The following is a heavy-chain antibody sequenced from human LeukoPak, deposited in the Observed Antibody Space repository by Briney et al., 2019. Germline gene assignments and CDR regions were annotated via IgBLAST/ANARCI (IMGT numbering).Heavy chain of an antibody. J-gene: IGHJ5*02. Sequence: SVKVSCKASGYTFTSYGISWVRQAPGQGLEWMGIINPSGCRTSYAQKFQGRVTMTRDMSTSTVYMELSSLRSEDTAVYYCARDVQSTLPTTGGWFDPWGQGTLVTVSS. CDR2: INPSGCRT. CDR3: ARDVQSTLPTTGGWFDP. V-gene: IGHV1-46*01. D-gene: IGHD4-17*01. CDR1: GYTFTSYG.